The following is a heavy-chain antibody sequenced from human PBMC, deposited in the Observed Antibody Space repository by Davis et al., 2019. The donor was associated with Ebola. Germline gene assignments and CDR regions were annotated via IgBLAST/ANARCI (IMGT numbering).Heavy chain of an antibody. J-gene: IGHJ4*02. D-gene: IGHD6-19*01. CDR3: ARGYSSGWPNFDY. Sequence: PGGSLRLSCAASGFTFSSYAMHWVRQAPGKGLEWVAVISYDGSNKYYADSVKGRFTISRDNSKNTLYLQMNSLRAEDTAVYYCARGYSSGWPNFDYWGQGTLVTVSS. V-gene: IGHV3-30-3*01. CDR1: GFTFSSYA. CDR2: ISYDGSNK.